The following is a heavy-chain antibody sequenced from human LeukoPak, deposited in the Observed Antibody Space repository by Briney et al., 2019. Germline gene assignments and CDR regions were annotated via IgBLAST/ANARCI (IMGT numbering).Heavy chain of an antibody. CDR3: ARDLLNEGNHLDY. CDR1: GGPISSGDYY. Sequence: SETLSLTCTVSGGPISSGDYYWSWIRQPPGKGLEWIGYIYYSGSTYYNPSLKSRVTISVDTSKNQFSLKLSSVTAADTAVYYCARDLLNEGNHLDYWGQGTLVTVSS. CDR2: IYYSGST. D-gene: IGHD4-23*01. J-gene: IGHJ4*02. V-gene: IGHV4-30-4*01.